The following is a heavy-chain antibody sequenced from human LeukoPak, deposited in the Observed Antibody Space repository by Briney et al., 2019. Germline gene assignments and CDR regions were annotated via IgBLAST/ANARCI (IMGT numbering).Heavy chain of an antibody. D-gene: IGHD4/OR15-4a*01. CDR2: IYSSGST. J-gene: IGHJ4*02. CDR3: ASGAANEADY. Sequence: SETLSLTCTVSGGSISSYYWSWIRQPAGKGLEWIGRIYSSGSTNYNPSLKSRVTMSADTSNNQFSLKLSSVTAADTAVYYCASGAANEADYWGQGTLVTVSS. V-gene: IGHV4-4*07. CDR1: GGSISSYY.